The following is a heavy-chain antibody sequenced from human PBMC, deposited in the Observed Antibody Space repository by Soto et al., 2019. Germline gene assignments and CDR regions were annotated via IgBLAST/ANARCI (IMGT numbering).Heavy chain of an antibody. V-gene: IGHV1-2*04. CDR1: GYTFTDYF. J-gene: IGHJ5*02. Sequence: QVQLVQSGAEVKKPGASVTVSCRASGYTFTDYFLHWVRQAPGHGLEWMGWINPNSGSTNFAQKFQGWVTMTRDASISTVYLVLNRLRSDDTAVYYFARVTPTSPDAWLDPWGQGTLVTVSS. CDR3: ARVTPTSPDAWLDP. CDR2: INPNSGST. D-gene: IGHD1-1*01.